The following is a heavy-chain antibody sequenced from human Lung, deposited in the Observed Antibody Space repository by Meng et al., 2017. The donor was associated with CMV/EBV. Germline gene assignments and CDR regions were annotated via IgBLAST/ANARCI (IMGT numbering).Heavy chain of an antibody. CDR2: ISSSSSTI. V-gene: IGHV3-48*04. CDR1: GFTFSSYT. J-gene: IGHJ4*02. CDR3: ARGGGSYSGDY. D-gene: IGHD1-26*01. Sequence: GESLKISCAASGFTFSSYTMNWVRQAPGKGLEWVSYISSSSSTIYYADSVKGRFTISRDNAKNSLYLQMNSLRAEDTAVYYCARGGGSYSGDYWGQGTRVXVSS.